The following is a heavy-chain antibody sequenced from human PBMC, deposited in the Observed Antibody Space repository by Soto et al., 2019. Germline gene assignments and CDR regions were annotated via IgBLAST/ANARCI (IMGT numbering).Heavy chain of an antibody. V-gene: IGHV3-9*01. CDR2: ITWHSDGM. Sequence: EVQLVESGGGLVQPGRSLRLSCIASGFNFNDHGMHWVRQAPGKGLEWVSGITWHSDGMGYADSVKGRFTISRDNAKNSLYLQMSRLRVEDTALYYCAKEDSGFSGYMDVWGKGTTVTVSS. J-gene: IGHJ6*03. D-gene: IGHD3-10*01. CDR3: AKEDSGFSGYMDV. CDR1: GFNFNDHG.